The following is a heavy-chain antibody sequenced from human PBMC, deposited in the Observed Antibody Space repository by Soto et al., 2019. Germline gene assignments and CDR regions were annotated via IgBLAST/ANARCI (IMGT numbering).Heavy chain of an antibody. CDR3: ARLKLTSMVRGVIIAYYFDY. Sequence: PSETLSLTCAVSGGSISSGGYSWSWIRQPPGKGLEWIGYIYHSGSTYYNPSLKSRVTISVDRSKNQFSLKLSSVSAADTAVYYCARLKLTSMVRGVIIAYYFDYWGQGTLVTVSS. CDR1: GGSISSGGYS. CDR2: IYHSGST. V-gene: IGHV4-30-2*01. D-gene: IGHD3-10*01. J-gene: IGHJ4*02.